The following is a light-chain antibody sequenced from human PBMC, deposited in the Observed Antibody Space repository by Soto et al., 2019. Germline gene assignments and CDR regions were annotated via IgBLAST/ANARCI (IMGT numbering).Light chain of an antibody. CDR2: DVS. CDR1: SSDVGGYNY. Sequence: QSVLTQPASVSGSPGQSITISCTGTSSDVGGYNYVSWYQQHPGKAPKLMIYDVSNRPSGVSYRFSGSKPGNTASLTISGLQAEDEADYYCSSYTSINTRVFGTGTKVTVL. V-gene: IGLV2-14*01. CDR3: SSYTSINTRV. J-gene: IGLJ1*01.